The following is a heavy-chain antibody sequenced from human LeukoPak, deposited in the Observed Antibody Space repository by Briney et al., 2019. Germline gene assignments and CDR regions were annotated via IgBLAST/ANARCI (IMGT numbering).Heavy chain of an antibody. CDR2: ISRSGTYT. V-gene: IGHV3-21*01. CDR1: GFTLSVYT. J-gene: IGHJ5*02. Sequence: GGSLRLSCAASGFTLSVYTMNWVRQAPGKGPEWVSSISRSGTYTFYADSVKGRFTISRDSAENSLFLQMNSLRAEDTAVYYCARDPRASTAAAGWFDPWGQGALVIVSS. D-gene: IGHD6-13*01. CDR3: ARDPRASTAAAGWFDP.